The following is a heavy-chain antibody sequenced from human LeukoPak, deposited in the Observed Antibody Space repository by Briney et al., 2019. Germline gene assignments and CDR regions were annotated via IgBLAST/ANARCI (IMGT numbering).Heavy chain of an antibody. CDR2: INHSGST. D-gene: IGHD3-22*01. CDR1: GGSFSGYY. J-gene: IGHJ4*02. Sequence: SETLSLTCAVYGGSFSGYYWSWIRQPPGKGLEGMGEINHSGSTNYNPSLKSRVTISVYTSKNQCSLKLSSVTAADTAVYYCARGYGYGTSSGYYHYWGEGTLVTVSS. V-gene: IGHV4-34*01. CDR3: ARGYGYGTSSGYYHY.